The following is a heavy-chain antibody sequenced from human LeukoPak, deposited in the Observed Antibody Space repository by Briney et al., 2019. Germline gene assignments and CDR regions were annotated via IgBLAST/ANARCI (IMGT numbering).Heavy chain of an antibody. D-gene: IGHD6-13*01. V-gene: IGHV1-69*13. CDR1: GGTFSSYA. CDR3: ARGEEQQLDYYYYYGMDV. Sequence: SVKVSCKASGGTFSSYAISWVRQAPGQGLEWMGGIIPIFGTANYAQKFQGRVTITADESTSTAYMELCSLRSEDTAVYYCARGEEQQLDYYYYYGMDVWGQGTTVTVSS. J-gene: IGHJ6*02. CDR2: IIPIFGTA.